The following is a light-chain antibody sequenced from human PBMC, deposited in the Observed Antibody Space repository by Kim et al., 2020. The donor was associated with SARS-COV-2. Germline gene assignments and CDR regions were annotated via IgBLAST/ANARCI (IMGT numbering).Light chain of an antibody. J-gene: IGKJ1*01. CDR1: QNVRDT. CDR3: QHYYNWPRT. CDR2: DVS. Sequence: SVSPGERATLSCRTSQNVRDTVAWYQQKPGPAPRLLIYDVSTRATGIPARFSGSGSGTDFSLTISSLESEDFAVYYCQHYYNWPRTFGQGTKVEI. V-gene: IGKV3-15*01.